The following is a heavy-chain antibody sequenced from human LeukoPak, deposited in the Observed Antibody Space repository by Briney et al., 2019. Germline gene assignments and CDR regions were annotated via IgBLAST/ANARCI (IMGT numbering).Heavy chain of an antibody. CDR2: ISYDGSNK. V-gene: IGHV3-30-3*01. Sequence: GGSLRLSCAASGFTFSSYAMHWVRQAPGKGLEWVAVISYDGSNKYYADSVKGRFTIPRDNSKNTLYLQMNSLRAEDTAVYYCARDLETAMVRGALDYWGQGTLVTVSS. CDR3: ARDLETAMVRGALDY. J-gene: IGHJ4*02. D-gene: IGHD3-10*01. CDR1: GFTFSSYA.